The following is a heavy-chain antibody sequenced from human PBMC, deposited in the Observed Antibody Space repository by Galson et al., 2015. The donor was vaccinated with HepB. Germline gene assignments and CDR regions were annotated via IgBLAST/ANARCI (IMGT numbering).Heavy chain of an antibody. CDR2: ISSSSTYI. D-gene: IGHD3-10*01. V-gene: IGHV3-21*01. CDR3: VRVIRGATPYYYYYYGMDV. CDR1: GFTFSSYC. J-gene: IGHJ6*02. Sequence: SLRLSCAASGFTFSSYCMNWVRQAPGKGLEWVSSISSSSTYIYYADSVEGRFTVSRDNAKNSLYLQMNSLRAEDTAVYYCVRVIRGATPYYYYYYGMDVWGQGTTVTVSS.